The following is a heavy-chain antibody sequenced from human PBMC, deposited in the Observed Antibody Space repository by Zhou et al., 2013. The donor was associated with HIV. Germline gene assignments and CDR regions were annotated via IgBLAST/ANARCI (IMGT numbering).Heavy chain of an antibody. D-gene: IGHD2-2*03. V-gene: IGHV1-69*01. CDR2: INPILNTA. Sequence: QVHLVQSGAEVKKPGASVKVSCKASGYTFTSYYMHWVRQAPGQGLEWIGGINPILNTANYAQKFQGRVTITTDESTSTAYVELSSLISADTAVYYCAREGVDVVTARFGWFDPWGQGTLVTVSS. CDR3: AREGVDVVTARFGWFDP. CDR1: GYTFTSYY. J-gene: IGHJ5*02.